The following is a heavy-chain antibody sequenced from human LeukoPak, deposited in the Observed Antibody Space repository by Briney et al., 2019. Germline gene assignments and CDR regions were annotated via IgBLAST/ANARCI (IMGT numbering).Heavy chain of an antibody. CDR2: INPNSGGT. Sequence: GASVKVSCKASGYTFTGYYMHWVRQAPGQGLEWMGWINPNSGGTNYAQKFQGRVTMTRDTSISTAYMELSRLRSDDTAVYYCAREMYYYDSSGYSDYWGQGTLVTVSS. CDR3: AREMYYYDSSGYSDY. CDR1: GYTFTGYY. D-gene: IGHD3-22*01. J-gene: IGHJ4*02. V-gene: IGHV1-2*02.